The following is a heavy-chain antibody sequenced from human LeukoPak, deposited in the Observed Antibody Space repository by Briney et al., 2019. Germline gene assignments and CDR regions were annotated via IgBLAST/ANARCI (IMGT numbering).Heavy chain of an antibody. V-gene: IGHV3-30*03. J-gene: IGHJ6*02. D-gene: IGHD2-15*01. CDR3: ARVLCDIVDCLYGMDV. CDR1: GFTFSSYG. Sequence: QPGRSLRLSCAASGFTFSSYGMHWVRQAPGKGLEWVAVISYDGSNKYYADSVKGRFTISRDNAKNSLYLQMNSLRAEDTAVYYCARVLCDIVDCLYGMDVWGQGTTVTVSS. CDR2: ISYDGSNK.